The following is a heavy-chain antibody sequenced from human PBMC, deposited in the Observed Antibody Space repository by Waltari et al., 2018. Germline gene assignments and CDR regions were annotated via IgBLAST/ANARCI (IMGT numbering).Heavy chain of an antibody. CDR2: INPSGGST. CDR3: ARGRRDYYYYYMDV. V-gene: IGHV1-46*01. J-gene: IGHJ6*03. D-gene: IGHD1-1*01. Sequence: QVQLVQSGAEVKKPGASVKVSCKASGYTLTSYYMHWVRQAPGKGLERMEIINPSGGSTSYAQKFQVRVTLTSDASTSTVYMELSSLRSDDTAVYFWARGRRDYYYYYMDVWGKGTTVTVSS. CDR1: GYTLTSYY.